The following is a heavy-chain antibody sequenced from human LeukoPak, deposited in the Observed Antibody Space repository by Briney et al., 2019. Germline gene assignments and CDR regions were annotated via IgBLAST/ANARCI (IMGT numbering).Heavy chain of an antibody. D-gene: IGHD5-18*01. CDR1: GGSISSSNYY. Sequence: PSETLSLTCTVSGGSISSSNYYWGWIRQPPGKGLECIGSVYYSGNTYYNPSLKSRVTISVDTSKNQFSLKLSSVTAAGTAVYYCATRRGYSYAPRGFWFDPWGQGTLVTVSS. J-gene: IGHJ5*02. CDR2: VYYSGNT. V-gene: IGHV4-39*07. CDR3: ATRRGYSYAPRGFWFDP.